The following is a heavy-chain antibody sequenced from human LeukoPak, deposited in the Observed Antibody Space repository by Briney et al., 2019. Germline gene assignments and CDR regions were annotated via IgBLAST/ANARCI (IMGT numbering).Heavy chain of an antibody. V-gene: IGHV3-21*04. Sequence: PGGSLRLSCAASGFTFSSYSMNWVRQAPGKGLEWVSSISSSSSYIYYADSVKGRFTISRDNSKNTLYLQMNSLRAEDTAVYYCAKAAEYYYDSSEFDPWGQGTLVTVSS. D-gene: IGHD3-22*01. J-gene: IGHJ5*02. CDR1: GFTFSSYS. CDR2: ISSSSSYI. CDR3: AKAAEYYYDSSEFDP.